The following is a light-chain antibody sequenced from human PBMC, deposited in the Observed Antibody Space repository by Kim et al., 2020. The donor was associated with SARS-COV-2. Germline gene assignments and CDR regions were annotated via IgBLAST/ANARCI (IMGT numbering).Light chain of an antibody. J-gene: IGLJ1*01. CDR1: SLRSYY. CDR2: GKN. Sequence: SSELTQDPAVSVALGQTVGITCQGDSLRSYYASWYQQKPGQAPVLVIYGKNNRASGIPERLPGSRSGNTASLTITGAQAEDEADDYCNSRDGSGNHYVFG. CDR3: NSRDGSGNHYV. V-gene: IGLV3-19*01.